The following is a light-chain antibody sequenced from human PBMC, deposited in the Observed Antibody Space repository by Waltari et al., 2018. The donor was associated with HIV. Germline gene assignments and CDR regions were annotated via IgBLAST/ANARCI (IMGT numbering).Light chain of an antibody. CDR2: KDT. CDR3: QSGDNKLTSVF. J-gene: IGLJ2*01. CDR1: ALPNQY. Sequence: SSELTQPPSVSVSPGQTVRITCSGDALPNQYTSWYQQKPGQPPVLVMYKDTQRSSGTPERFSGSSSGTTVTLTITAVRAEDEAYYYCQSGDNKLTSVFFGGGTRLTVL. V-gene: IGLV3-25*03.